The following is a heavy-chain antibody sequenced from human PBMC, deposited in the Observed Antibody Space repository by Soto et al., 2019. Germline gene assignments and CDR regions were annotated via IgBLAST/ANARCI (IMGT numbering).Heavy chain of an antibody. V-gene: IGHV4-4*02. Sequence: NPSETLSLTCAVSGGSISSSNWWSWVRQPPGKGLEWIGEIYHSGSTNYNPSLKSRVTISVDKSKNQFSLKLSSVTAADTAVYYCARDRGVTISLYGMDVWGQGTTVTVSS. J-gene: IGHJ6*02. CDR1: GGSISSSNW. CDR3: ARDRGVTISLYGMDV. D-gene: IGHD3-9*01. CDR2: IYHSGST.